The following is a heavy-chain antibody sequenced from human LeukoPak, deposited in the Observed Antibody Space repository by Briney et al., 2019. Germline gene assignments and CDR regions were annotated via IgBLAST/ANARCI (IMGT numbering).Heavy chain of an antibody. V-gene: IGHV3-23*01. CDR3: AKEIAVAGRPLLDS. J-gene: IGHJ4*02. Sequence: PGGSLRLSCAASGFTFSSYAMSWVRQAPGKEPEWVSGISARDGSTWYGDSGKGRFTISRDISKNTLYLQMNSLRADDTAVYYCAKEIAVAGRPLLDSWGQGTLVTVSS. D-gene: IGHD6-19*01. CDR2: ISARDGST. CDR1: GFTFSSYA.